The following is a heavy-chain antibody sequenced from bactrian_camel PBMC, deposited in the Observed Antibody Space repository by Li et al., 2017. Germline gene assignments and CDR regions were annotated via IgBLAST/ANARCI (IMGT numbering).Heavy chain of an antibody. CDR2: IRRSGGET. J-gene: IGHJ6*01. CDR3: AADGGVSDYVPRLFAY. D-gene: IGHD4*01. Sequence: VQLVESGGGSVQAGGSLRLSCVVSGHSRGSNCVGWYRLPPGRAPAEREGIAAIRRSGGETWYDGSVKGRFTISSAGNTLYLQMNSLKPGDTAVYYCAADGGVSDYVPRLFAYWGQGTQVTVS. CDR1: GHSRGSNC. V-gene: IGHV3-3*01.